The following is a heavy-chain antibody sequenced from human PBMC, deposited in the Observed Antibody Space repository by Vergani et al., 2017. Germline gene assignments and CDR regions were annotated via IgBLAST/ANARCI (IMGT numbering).Heavy chain of an antibody. D-gene: IGHD1-7*01. J-gene: IGHJ6*03. CDR2: IYWNDDQ. Sequence: QITLKVSGPTLVKPTQTLTLTCTFSGFSLNTRGVSVAWILQPPGKALVWLARIYWNDDQHYSPSLNNRVNITKDTSKNQVVLTMTNMDYVDTVTYYCVYRKTECGTIGCFYPFYFYYYIDVWGKGTTVTVSS. CDR1: GFSLNTRGVS. CDR3: VYRKTECGTIGCFYPFYFYYYIDV. V-gene: IGHV2-5*04.